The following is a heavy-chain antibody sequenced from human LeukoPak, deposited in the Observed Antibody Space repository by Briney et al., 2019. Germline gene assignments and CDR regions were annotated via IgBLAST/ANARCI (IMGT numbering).Heavy chain of an antibody. Sequence: PGGSLRLSCAASGFTFRSNTMSWVRQAPGRGLEWVSVIYSGGSTYYADSVKGRFTISRDNSKNTLYLQMNSLRAEDTAVYYCARELIAVAGTGFDYWGQGTLVTVSS. D-gene: IGHD6-19*01. CDR2: IYSGGST. CDR3: ARELIAVAGTGFDY. CDR1: GFTFRSNT. V-gene: IGHV3-66*01. J-gene: IGHJ4*02.